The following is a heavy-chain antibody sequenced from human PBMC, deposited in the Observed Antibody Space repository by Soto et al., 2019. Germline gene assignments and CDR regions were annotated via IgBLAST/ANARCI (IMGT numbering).Heavy chain of an antibody. J-gene: IGHJ6*02. CDR2: ISAYNGNT. D-gene: IGHD3-22*01. V-gene: IGHV1-18*01. CDR3: AREGYYYDSSGYYDYYGMDC. CDR1: GYTFTSYG. Sequence: ASVKVSCKASGYTFTSYGISWVRQAPGQGLEWMGWISAYNGNTNYAQKLQGRVTMTTDTSTSTAYMELRSLRSDDTAVYYCAREGYYYDSSGYYDYYGMDCWGQGTTVTVSS.